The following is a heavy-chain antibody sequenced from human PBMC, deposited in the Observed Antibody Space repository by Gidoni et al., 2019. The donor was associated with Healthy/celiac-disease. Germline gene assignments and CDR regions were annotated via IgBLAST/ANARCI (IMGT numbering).Heavy chain of an antibody. V-gene: IGHV3-43*01. CDR1: GFTFNDYT. D-gene: IGHD6-19*01. J-gene: IGHJ4*02. CDR2: INWDGTIT. CDR3: AKDISSGWYAQGAPDY. Sequence: EVQLVASGGVVVQPGGSLRLSCAASGFTFNDYTFHWVRQVPGRGLEWVSLINWDGTITYYADSVKGRFTISRDNSRNSLFLEMNSLRIEDSALYSCAKDISSGWYAQGAPDYWGQGTLVTVSS.